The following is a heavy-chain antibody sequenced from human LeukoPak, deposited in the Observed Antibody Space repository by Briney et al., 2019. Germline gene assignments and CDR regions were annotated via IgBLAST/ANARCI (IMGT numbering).Heavy chain of an antibody. D-gene: IGHD3-9*01. CDR2: IYYSGST. CDR3: ARTGNYDILTGPDAFDI. Sequence: PSETLSLTCTVSGGSISSYYWSWIRQPPGKGLEWIGYIYYSGSTNYNPSLKSRVTISVDTSKNQFSLKLSSVTAADTAVYYCARTGNYDILTGPDAFDIWGQGTMVTVSS. V-gene: IGHV4-59*01. J-gene: IGHJ3*02. CDR1: GGSISSYY.